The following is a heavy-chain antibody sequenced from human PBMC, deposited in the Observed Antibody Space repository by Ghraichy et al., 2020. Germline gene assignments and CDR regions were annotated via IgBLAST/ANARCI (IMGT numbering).Heavy chain of an antibody. D-gene: IGHD3-22*01. V-gene: IGHV4-31*03. CDR3: ARGEPYDTYGMDV. Sequence: SETLSLTCTVSGGSISSGGYYWSWIRQHPGKGLEWIGYIYYSGSTYYNPSLKSRVTISVDTSKNQFSLKLSSVTAADTAVYYCARGEPYDTYGMDVWGQGTTVTVSS. J-gene: IGHJ6*02. CDR1: GGSISSGGYY. CDR2: IYYSGST.